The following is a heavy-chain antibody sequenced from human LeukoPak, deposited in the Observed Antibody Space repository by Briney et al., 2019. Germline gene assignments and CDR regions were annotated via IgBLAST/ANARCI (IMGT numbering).Heavy chain of an antibody. CDR3: ARSPTSWYFDY. CDR2: ISGSGGNT. CDR1: GFTFSSHG. V-gene: IGHV3-23*01. D-gene: IGHD2-2*01. Sequence: GGSLRLSCAASGFTFSSHGMNWVRQAPGKGLEWVSGISGSGGNTYYADSVKGRFTISRDNSKNTLYLQMNSLRPEDTSVYYCARSPTSWYFDYWGQGTLVTVSS. J-gene: IGHJ4*02.